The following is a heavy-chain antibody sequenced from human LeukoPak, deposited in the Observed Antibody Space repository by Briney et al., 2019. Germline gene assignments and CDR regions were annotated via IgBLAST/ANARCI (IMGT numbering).Heavy chain of an antibody. Sequence: GGSLRLSCAASGFTFNNYAMSWVRQAPGKGLEWVSGISGSGASIFSADSVKGRFTISRDNSKNTLYLQMNSLRAEDTAVYYCAKPLGGSSGWYPTFDYWGQGTLVTVSS. CDR1: GFTFNNYA. V-gene: IGHV3-23*01. J-gene: IGHJ4*02. CDR2: ISGSGASI. D-gene: IGHD6-19*01. CDR3: AKPLGGSSGWYPTFDY.